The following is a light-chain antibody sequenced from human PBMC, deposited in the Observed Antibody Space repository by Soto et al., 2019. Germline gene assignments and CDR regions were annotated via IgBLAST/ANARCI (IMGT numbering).Light chain of an antibody. CDR2: TTN. CDR3: LLHYCGVKV. CDR1: TGAVTSGYY. V-gene: IGLV7-43*01. Sequence: QTVVTQEPSLTVSPGGTVTLTCASNTGAVTSGYYPNWFQQKPGQAPRALIYTTNKRHSWTPARFSGSLRGGKAALTLSGVQPEDEAEYYCLLHYCGVKVFGGGTKLTVL. J-gene: IGLJ2*01.